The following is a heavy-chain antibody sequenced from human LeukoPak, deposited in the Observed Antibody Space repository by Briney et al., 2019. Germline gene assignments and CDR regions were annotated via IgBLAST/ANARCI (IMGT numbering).Heavy chain of an antibody. J-gene: IGHJ1*01. CDR3: ARTDETAPAEDFQH. V-gene: IGHV3-53*01. D-gene: IGHD2-21*02. CDR1: GLSVSSNY. Sequence: GGSLRLSCAASGLSVSSNYMSWVRQAPGKGLEWVSVLYSGGSTYYADSVKGRFTISRDNSKNTLYLQMKSLRAEDTAVYYCARTDETAPAEDFQHWGQGTLVTVSS. CDR2: LYSGGST.